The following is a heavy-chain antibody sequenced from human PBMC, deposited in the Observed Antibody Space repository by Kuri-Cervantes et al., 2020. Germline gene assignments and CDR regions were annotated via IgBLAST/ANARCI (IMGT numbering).Heavy chain of an antibody. CDR3: ARHTGGYYLEIDN. V-gene: IGHV4-30-2*05. Sequence: SETLSLTCAVSGGSISSGGYSWSWIRQPPGKGLEWIGYIYHSGSTYYNPSLKSRATISVDTSKNQFSLSLYSVTATDTAVYYCARHTGGYYLEIDNWGQGTLVTVSS. D-gene: IGHD2/OR15-2a*01. CDR1: GGSISSGGYS. J-gene: IGHJ4*02. CDR2: IYHSGST.